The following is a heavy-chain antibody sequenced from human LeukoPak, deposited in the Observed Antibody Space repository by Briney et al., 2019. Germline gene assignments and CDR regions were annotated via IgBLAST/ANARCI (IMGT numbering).Heavy chain of an antibody. J-gene: IGHJ4*02. Sequence: GGSLRLSCAASGFTFSSSAMSWVRQALGKGLEWVSAISNNGGYTYYADSVQGRFTISRDNSKSTLCLQMNSLRAEDTAVYYCAKQLGYCSDGSCYFPYWGQGTLVTVSS. D-gene: IGHD2-15*01. CDR2: ISNNGGYT. V-gene: IGHV3-23*01. CDR3: AKQLGYCSDGSCYFPY. CDR1: GFTFSSSA.